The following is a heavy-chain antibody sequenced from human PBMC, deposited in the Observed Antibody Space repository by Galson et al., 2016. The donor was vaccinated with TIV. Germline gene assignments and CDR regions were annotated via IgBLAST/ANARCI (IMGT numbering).Heavy chain of an antibody. J-gene: IGHJ6*03. CDR1: GYIFTDYY. CDR3: ATGVGAAKYYYSYYMGV. D-gene: IGHD1-26*01. Sequence: VKVSCKASGYIFTDYYMHWVQQAPGKGLEWMGLVDPEDGETIYAEKFQGRVTITADTSTDTAYMELSSLRSEDTAVYYCATGVGAAKYYYSYYMGVWGKGTTVTVSS. V-gene: IGHV1-69-2*01. CDR2: VDPEDGET.